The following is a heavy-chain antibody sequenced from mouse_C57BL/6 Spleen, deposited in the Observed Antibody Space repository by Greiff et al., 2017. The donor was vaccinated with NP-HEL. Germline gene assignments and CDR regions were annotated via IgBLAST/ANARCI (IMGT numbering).Heavy chain of an antibody. J-gene: IGHJ2*01. CDR2: IYPRSGNT. V-gene: IGHV1-81*01. D-gene: IGHD1-1*01. Sequence: QVQLQQSGAELARPGASVKLSCKASGYTFTSYGISWVKQRTGQGLEWIGEIYPRSGNTYYNEKFKGKATLTADKSSSTAYMELRSLTSEDSAVYFCARHYYYGSSYYFDYWGQSTTLTVSS. CDR1: GYTFTSYG. CDR3: ARHYYYGSSYYFDY.